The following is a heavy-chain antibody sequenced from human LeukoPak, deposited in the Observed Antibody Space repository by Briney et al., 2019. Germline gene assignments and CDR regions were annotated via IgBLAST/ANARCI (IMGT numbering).Heavy chain of an antibody. D-gene: IGHD6-19*01. CDR3: AKDRGSGWYGGAWFDP. CDR2: ISGSGGST. J-gene: IGHJ5*02. V-gene: IGHV3-23*01. CDR1: RFTFSSYA. Sequence: GGSLRLSCAASRFTFSSYAMSWVRQAPGKGLEWVSAISGSGGSTYYADSVKGRFTISRDNSKNTLYLQMNSLRAEDTAVYYCAKDRGSGWYGGAWFDPWGQGTLVTVSS.